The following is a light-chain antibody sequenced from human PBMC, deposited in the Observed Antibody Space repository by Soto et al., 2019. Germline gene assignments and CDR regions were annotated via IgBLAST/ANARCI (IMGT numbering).Light chain of an antibody. J-gene: IGKJ4*01. V-gene: IGKV1-39*01. CDR1: QSIRTD. CDR2: VAS. CDR3: QQCYKTPHT. Sequence: IQMTQSPSSLSASVGERVTITCRASQSIRTDLNWYQQRPGKAPKVLIYVASTLQTGVPSRFSGSSSGTDFNLTITSLQPEDVALYYCQQCYKTPHTFGGGTRVEIK.